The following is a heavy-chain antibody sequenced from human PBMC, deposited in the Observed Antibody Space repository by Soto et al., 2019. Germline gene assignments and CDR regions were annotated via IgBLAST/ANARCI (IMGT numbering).Heavy chain of an antibody. Sequence: QVQLVQSGAEVKKPGASVKVPCKASGYIFSNYLLHWVRQAPGQRLEWMGWINAGNGDTKYSQKFQGGVTFTRDTYASTIYMELSSLRSEDTAVYYCASPSYGSGNFYWGQGTLVTVSS. CDR3: ASPSYGSGNFY. V-gene: IGHV1-3*01. J-gene: IGHJ4*02. CDR1: GYIFSNYL. CDR2: INAGNGDT. D-gene: IGHD3-10*01.